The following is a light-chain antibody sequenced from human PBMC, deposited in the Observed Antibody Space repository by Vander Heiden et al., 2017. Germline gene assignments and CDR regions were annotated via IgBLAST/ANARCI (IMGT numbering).Light chain of an antibody. CDR1: RKGSSND. CDR3: QQDGVSAYS. V-gene: IGKV3-20*01. CDR2: GAP. J-gene: IGKJ2*03. Sequence: PGTRRWSPGGRGTISGRGGRKGSSNDLAWYQQKPGQAPSLLISGAPSMATGIPDRFSGSGSGTDFTLTISSLEPEDFAVYYCQQDGVSAYSFGQGTKLEIK.